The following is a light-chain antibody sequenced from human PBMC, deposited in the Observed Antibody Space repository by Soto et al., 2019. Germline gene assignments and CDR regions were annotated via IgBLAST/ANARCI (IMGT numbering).Light chain of an antibody. V-gene: IGLV8-61*01. Sequence: QAVVTQEPSFSVSPGETVTLTCGLSSGSVSASHYPSWYQQTPGQAPRTLISNTDSRSSGVPDRFSGSKSGNTASLTISGLQAEDEADYYCCSYAGSPTLYVFGTGTKLTVL. CDR1: SGSVSASHY. CDR3: CSYAGSPTLYV. J-gene: IGLJ1*01. CDR2: NTD.